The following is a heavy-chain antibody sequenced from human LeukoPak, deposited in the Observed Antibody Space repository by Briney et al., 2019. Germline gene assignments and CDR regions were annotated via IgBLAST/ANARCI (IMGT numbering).Heavy chain of an antibody. CDR3: ARVYGSGSYYDY. D-gene: IGHD3-10*01. Sequence: GASVKVSCKASGGTFSSYAISWVRQAPGQGLEWMGGIITIFGTANYAQKFQGRVTITADKSTSTAYMELSSLRSEDTAVYYCARVYGSGSYYDYWGQGTLVTVSS. CDR1: GGTFSSYA. V-gene: IGHV1-69*06. CDR2: IITIFGTA. J-gene: IGHJ4*02.